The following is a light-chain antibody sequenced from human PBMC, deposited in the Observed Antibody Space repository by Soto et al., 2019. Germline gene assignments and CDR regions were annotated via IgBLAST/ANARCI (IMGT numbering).Light chain of an antibody. CDR1: SSDVGGYNY. CDR3: SSYTSSNIVV. V-gene: IGLV2-14*01. CDR2: DVS. J-gene: IGLJ2*01. Sequence: QSALTQPASVSGSPGQSITISCTGTSSDVGGYNYVSWYQQHPGKAPKLMIYDVSNRPSGVSNRFSGSKSGNTASLTISGHQAEDEADYYCSSYTSSNIVVFGGGTKLTVL.